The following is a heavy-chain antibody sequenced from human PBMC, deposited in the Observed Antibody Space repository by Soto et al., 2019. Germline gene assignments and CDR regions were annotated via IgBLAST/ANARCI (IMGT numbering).Heavy chain of an antibody. CDR3: AGRYCSSPSCPRYYYYGIDV. J-gene: IGHJ6*02. D-gene: IGHD2-2*01. V-gene: IGHV3-21*01. CDR2: ISTSSSYI. Sequence: EVQLVESGGGLVKPGGSLRLSCAASGFTFSSYSMNWVRQAPGKGLEWVSSISTSSSYIYYADSVKGRFTISRDNAKNSLYLQMNSLRAEDTAVYCCAGRYCSSPSCPRYYYYGIDVWGQGTPVTVSS. CDR1: GFTFSSYS.